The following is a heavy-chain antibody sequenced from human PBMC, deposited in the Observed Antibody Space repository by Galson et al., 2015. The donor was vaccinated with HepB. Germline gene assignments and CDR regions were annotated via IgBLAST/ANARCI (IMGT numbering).Heavy chain of an antibody. D-gene: IGHD3-3*01. V-gene: IGHV3-49*03. CDR1: GFTFGEYA. CDR2: IRNKAYGGTK. CDR3: TMDGGGYDLWSGYRYYYYYMDV. Sequence: SLRLSCAASGFTFGEYALSWFRQAPGKGLEWVGSIRNKAYGGTKAYAASVQGSFTCSRADSKGIAYLKRNSLKTADRAVYYCTMDGGGYDLWSGYRYYYYYMDVWGKGTTVTVSS. J-gene: IGHJ6*03.